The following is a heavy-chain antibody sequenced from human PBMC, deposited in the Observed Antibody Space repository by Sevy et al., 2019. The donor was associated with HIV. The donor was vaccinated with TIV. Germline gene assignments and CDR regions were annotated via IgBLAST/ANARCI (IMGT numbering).Heavy chain of an antibody. D-gene: IGHD5-18*01. J-gene: IGHJ3*02. CDR3: AKEIQRGGAFDN. Sequence: GGSLRLSCAASGFTLSSYAMSWVRQAPGKGLDWISAVSGNGGHTYYADSVKGRFTISRDNSKNTLFLQMNSLRAEDTAVYYCAKEIQRGGAFDNWGQGTMVTVSS. V-gene: IGHV3-23*01. CDR2: VSGNGGHT. CDR1: GFTLSSYA.